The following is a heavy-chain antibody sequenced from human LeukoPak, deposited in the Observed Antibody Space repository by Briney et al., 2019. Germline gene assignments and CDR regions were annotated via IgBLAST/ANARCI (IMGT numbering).Heavy chain of an antibody. CDR3: ARDTTDSSSYHYNWFDS. CDR1: GGSISSYY. Sequence: SETLSLTCSVSGGSISSYYWSWIRQPAGKRLEWIGRIYISGSTNYNPSLKSRVTMSVDTSKNQFSLKLSSVTAADTAVYYCARDTTDSSSYHYNWFDSWGQGTLVTVSS. J-gene: IGHJ5*01. V-gene: IGHV4-4*07. D-gene: IGHD6-6*01. CDR2: IYISGST.